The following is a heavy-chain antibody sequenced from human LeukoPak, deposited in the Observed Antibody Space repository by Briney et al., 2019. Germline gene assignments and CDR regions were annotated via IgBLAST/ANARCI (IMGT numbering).Heavy chain of an antibody. Sequence: ASVKVSCKASGYTFTGYYMHWVRQAPGQGLEWMGWINPNSGGTNYAQKFQGRVTMTRDTSISTAYMELSRLRSDDTAVYYCFIIPMVVVPAPGSGWGQGTMVTISS. V-gene: IGHV1-2*02. CDR1: GYTFTGYY. J-gene: IGHJ3*01. CDR2: INPNSGGT. D-gene: IGHD2-2*01. CDR3: FIIPMVVVPAPGSG.